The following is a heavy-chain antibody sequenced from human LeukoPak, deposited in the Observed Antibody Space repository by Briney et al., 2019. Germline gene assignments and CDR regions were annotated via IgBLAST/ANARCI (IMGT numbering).Heavy chain of an antibody. D-gene: IGHD3-10*01. CDR2: IYYSGNP. CDR3: ARHENGDNYFDN. Sequence: SETLSLTCTVSGGSIISSSYYWGWIRQPPGRGLEWIGNIYYSGNPYYNPSLKSRVTISVDTSKNQFSLKLSSVTAADTAAYYCARHENGDNYFDNWGQGTLVSVSA. J-gene: IGHJ4*02. CDR1: GGSIISSSYY. V-gene: IGHV4-39*01.